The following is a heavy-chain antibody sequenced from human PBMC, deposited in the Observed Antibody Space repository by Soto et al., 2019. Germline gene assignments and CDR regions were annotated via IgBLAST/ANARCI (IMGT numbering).Heavy chain of an antibody. D-gene: IGHD2-21*01. V-gene: IGHV3-43D*04. CDR2: ISWDGGST. CDR3: AKDIGRPRIPKYNCFDP. J-gene: IGHJ5*02. Sequence: LRLSCAASGFTFDDYAMHWVRQAPGKGLEWVSLISWDGGSTYYADSVKGRFTISRDNSKNSLYLQMNSLRAEDTALYYCAKDIGRPRIPKYNCFDPWGQGTLVTVSS. CDR1: GFTFDDYA.